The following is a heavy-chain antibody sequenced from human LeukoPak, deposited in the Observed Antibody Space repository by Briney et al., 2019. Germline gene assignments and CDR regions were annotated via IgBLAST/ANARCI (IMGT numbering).Heavy chain of an antibody. CDR3: ARDPQTYYYDSSGSDFYYYYNMDV. V-gene: IGHV3-20*04. J-gene: IGHJ6*03. CDR1: GFTFDDYG. CDR2: INWNGGST. Sequence: PGGSLRLSCAASGFTFDDYGMSWVRQAPGKGLEWVSGINWNGGSTGYADSVKGRFTISRDNAKNSLYLQMNSLRAEDTALYYWARDPQTYYYDSSGSDFYYYYNMDVWGKGTTVTVSS. D-gene: IGHD3-22*01.